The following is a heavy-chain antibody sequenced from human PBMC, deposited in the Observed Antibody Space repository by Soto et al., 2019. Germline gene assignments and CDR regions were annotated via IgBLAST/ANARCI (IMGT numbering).Heavy chain of an antibody. V-gene: IGHV3-23*01. CDR3: AKERSSGWSFDY. CDR1: GFTFSTYA. CDR2: ISGSGHST. Sequence: EVQLLESGGGLVQPGGSLRLSCAASGFTFSTYAMNWVRQAPGKGLEWVSGISGSGHSTYYADSVKGRFTVSRDNYKNTLYLQMNSLRGEDTAVFYCAKERSSGWSFDYWGQGTLVTVSP. D-gene: IGHD6-19*01. J-gene: IGHJ4*02.